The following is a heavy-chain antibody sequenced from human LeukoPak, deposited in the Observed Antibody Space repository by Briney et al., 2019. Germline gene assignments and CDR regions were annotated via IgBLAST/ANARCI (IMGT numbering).Heavy chain of an antibody. CDR2: MNPHSANT. D-gene: IGHD4-17*01. V-gene: IGHV1-8*01. Sequence: GASVKVSCKASGYTFTSYDINWVRQAAGQGLEWMGWMNPHSANTGYAQRFQGRVTMTRNTSINTAYMELSSLRSEDTAVYYCARVSSYGDFRVPYWGQGTLVTVSS. J-gene: IGHJ4*02. CDR1: GYTFTSYD. CDR3: ARVSSYGDFRVPY.